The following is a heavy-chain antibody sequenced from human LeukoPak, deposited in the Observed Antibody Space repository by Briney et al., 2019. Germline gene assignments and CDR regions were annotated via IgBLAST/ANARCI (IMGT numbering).Heavy chain of an antibody. J-gene: IGHJ4*02. CDR3: ARGFYFGSGSYPGH. V-gene: IGHV3-30-3*01. D-gene: IGHD3-10*01. Sequence: GGSLRLSCVASGFIFTNFGMHWVRQTPGKGLEWMAVVSYDGNIENYADSVKGRFSISRDNSKNTLYLQMNSLRADDTAVYYCARGFYFGSGSYPGHWGQGTLVTVSS. CDR1: GFIFTNFG. CDR2: VSYDGNIE.